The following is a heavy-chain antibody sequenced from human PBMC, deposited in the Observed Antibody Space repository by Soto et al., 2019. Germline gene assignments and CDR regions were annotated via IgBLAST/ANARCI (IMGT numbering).Heavy chain of an antibody. V-gene: IGHV3-33*01. CDR1: GFTFSSYG. Sequence: QVQLVESGGGVVQPGRSLRLSCAASGFTFSSYGMHWVRQAPGKGLEWVAVIWYDGSNKYYADSVKGRFTISRDNSKNTLYLQMNSLRAEDTAVYYCASGDDGYGGYPWDYWGQGTLVTVSS. CDR2: IWYDGSNK. D-gene: IGHD4-17*01. J-gene: IGHJ4*02. CDR3: ASGDDGYGGYPWDY.